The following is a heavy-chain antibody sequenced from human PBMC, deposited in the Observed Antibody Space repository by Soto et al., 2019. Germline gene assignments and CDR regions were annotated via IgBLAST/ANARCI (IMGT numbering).Heavy chain of an antibody. CDR3: VSLWSVTGSRDY. J-gene: IGHJ4*02. CDR1: GLTFSDHY. CDR2: IRDKVHSYTT. Sequence: EVQLVDSGGGLVQPGGSLRLSCAVSGLTFSDHYMGWVRQAPGKGLDWVGRIRDKVHSYTTEYAASVKGRFIISRDDSRHSLYLQMNSLKMDDTAVFYCVSLWSVTGSRDYWGRGTLVTVSS. D-gene: IGHD1-20*01. V-gene: IGHV3-72*01.